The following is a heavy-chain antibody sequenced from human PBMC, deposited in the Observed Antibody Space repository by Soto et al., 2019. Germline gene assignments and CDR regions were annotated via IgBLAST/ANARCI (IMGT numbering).Heavy chain of an antibody. D-gene: IGHD3-22*01. V-gene: IGHV1-46*01. Sequence: ASVKVSFKASGYTFTSYYMHWVRQAPGQGLEWMGIINPSGGSTSYAQKFQGRVTMTRDTSTSTVYMELSSLRSEDTAVYYCARDKSSGYYWYDAFDIWGQGTMVTVSS. CDR2: INPSGGST. CDR1: GYTFTSYY. J-gene: IGHJ3*02. CDR3: ARDKSSGYYWYDAFDI.